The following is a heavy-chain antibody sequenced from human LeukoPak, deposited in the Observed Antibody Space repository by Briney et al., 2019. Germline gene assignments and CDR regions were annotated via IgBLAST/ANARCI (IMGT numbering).Heavy chain of an antibody. V-gene: IGHV3-23*01. CDR2: ISGSGGST. Sequence: GGSLRLSCAASGFTFSSYGMTWVRQAPGRGLEWVSTISGSGGSTYYADSVKGRFTISRDNAKNSLYLQMNSLRAEDTAVYYCARGEYSSSWTVDYWGQGTLVTVSS. J-gene: IGHJ4*02. CDR1: GFTFSSYG. CDR3: ARGEYSSSWTVDY. D-gene: IGHD6-13*01.